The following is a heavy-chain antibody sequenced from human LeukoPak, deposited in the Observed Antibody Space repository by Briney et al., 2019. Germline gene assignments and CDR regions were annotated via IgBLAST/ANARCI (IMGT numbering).Heavy chain of an antibody. CDR2: ISGSGGST. CDR1: GFTFSSYA. D-gene: IGHD3-10*02. J-gene: IGHJ4*02. V-gene: IGHV3-23*01. CDR3: ARGGLFAYYFDY. Sequence: GGSLRLSCAASGFTFSSYAMSWVRQAPGKGLEWVSAISGSGGSTYYADSVKGRFTISRDNAKNTVYLEINSLRAEDTAVYYCARGGLFAYYFDYWGQGTLVTVSS.